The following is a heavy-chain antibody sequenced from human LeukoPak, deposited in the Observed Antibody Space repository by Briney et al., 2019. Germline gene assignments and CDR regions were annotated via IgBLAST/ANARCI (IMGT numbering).Heavy chain of an antibody. V-gene: IGHV3-48*02. CDR1: GFTFSSYS. CDR3: ARDAQHLVDLYYYYYYMDV. D-gene: IGHD6-13*01. Sequence: AESLRLSCAASGFTFSSYSRNWVRQAPGKGLEWVSYISSSSTTIYYADSVKGRFTISRDNAKNSLYLQINSLRDEDTAVYYCARDAQHLVDLYYYYYYMDVWGKGTTVTVSS. J-gene: IGHJ6*03. CDR2: ISSSSTTI.